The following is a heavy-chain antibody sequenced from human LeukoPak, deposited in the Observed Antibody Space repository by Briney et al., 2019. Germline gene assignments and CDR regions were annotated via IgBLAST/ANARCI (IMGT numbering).Heavy chain of an antibody. J-gene: IGHJ4*02. CDR2: ISGSGGST. Sequence: GGSLRLSRAASGFTFSIFAMSSVSQGPRERVGRVSTISGSGGSTYYADAVKGRFTISRDNSKNTLYLQMNSLRAEDTAVYYWANAYLTDIVVVVAADYWGQGTLVTVSS. V-gene: IGHV3-23*01. D-gene: IGHD2-15*01. CDR3: ANAYLTDIVVVVAADY. CDR1: GFTFSIFA.